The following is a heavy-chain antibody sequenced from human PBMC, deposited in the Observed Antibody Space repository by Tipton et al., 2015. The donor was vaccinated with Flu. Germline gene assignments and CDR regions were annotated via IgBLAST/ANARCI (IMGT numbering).Heavy chain of an antibody. J-gene: IGHJ4*02. D-gene: IGHD4-17*01. Sequence: TLSLTCSLSGDSIGSDYYWGWIRQAPGKGLEWIGNIYHRGNTYRNPSLKSRVTISVDTSKNQFSLKLSSVTAADTAIYYCARDYGDYYFDSWGQGTLVTVSS. CDR2: IYHRGNT. CDR3: ARDYGDYYFDS. CDR1: GDSIGSDYY. V-gene: IGHV4-38-2*02.